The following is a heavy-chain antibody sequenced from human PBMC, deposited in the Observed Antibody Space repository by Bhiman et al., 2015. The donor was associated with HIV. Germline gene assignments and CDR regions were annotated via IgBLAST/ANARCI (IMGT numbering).Heavy chain of an antibody. J-gene: IGHJ3*02. D-gene: IGHD4-17*01. Sequence: EVQLVESGGGLVQPGRSLRLSCAASGFTFDDYAMHWVRQAPGKGLEWVSGISWNSGSIGYADSVKGRFTISRDNAKNSLYLQMNSLRAEDTALYYCAKDRVNDYGDSNDAFDIWGQG. CDR2: ISWNSGSI. V-gene: IGHV3-9*01. CDR3: AKDRVNDYGDSNDAFDI. CDR1: GFTFDDYA.